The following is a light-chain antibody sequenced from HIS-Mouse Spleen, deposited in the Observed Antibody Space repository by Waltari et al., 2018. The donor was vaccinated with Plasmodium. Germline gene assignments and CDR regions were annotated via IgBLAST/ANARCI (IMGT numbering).Light chain of an antibody. V-gene: IGKV3-20*01. CDR2: GAS. CDR3: QQYGSSRYT. J-gene: IGKJ2*01. CDR1: QMVSSSY. Sequence: IALTQSPRTLSLSPGERATLSCRASQMVSSSYLAWYQQQPGQAPRLLSYGASSRATGSPDRCSGSGSGTDFTLTISRLEPEDFAVDYCQQYGSSRYTFGQGTKLEIK.